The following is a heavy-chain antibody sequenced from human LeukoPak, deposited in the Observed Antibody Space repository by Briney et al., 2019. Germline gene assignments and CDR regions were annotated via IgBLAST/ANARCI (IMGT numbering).Heavy chain of an antibody. Sequence: GGSLRLSCAASGFTFSSYGMHWVRQAPGKGLEWVAFIRYDGSNKYYADSVKGRFTISRDNSKNTLYLRMNSLRAEDTAVYYCARERWLQLDYWGQGTLVTVSS. CDR1: GFTFSSYG. CDR2: IRYDGSNK. V-gene: IGHV3-30*02. J-gene: IGHJ4*02. CDR3: ARERWLQLDY. D-gene: IGHD5-24*01.